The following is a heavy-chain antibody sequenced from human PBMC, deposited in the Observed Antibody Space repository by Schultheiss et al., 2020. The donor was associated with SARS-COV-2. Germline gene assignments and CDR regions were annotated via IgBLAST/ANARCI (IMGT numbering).Heavy chain of an antibody. CDR3: ARDLVGVNRGFDY. Sequence: SETLSLTCTVSGYSLISGGYYWSWIRQHPGEGLEWIGHMYFSGSTYYNPSLKSRVTISVDKSKNQFSLKLSSVTAADTAVYYCARDLVGVNRGFDYWGQGTLVTVSS. V-gene: IGHV4-31*03. CDR1: GYSLISGGYY. J-gene: IGHJ4*02. CDR2: MYFSGST. D-gene: IGHD1-26*01.